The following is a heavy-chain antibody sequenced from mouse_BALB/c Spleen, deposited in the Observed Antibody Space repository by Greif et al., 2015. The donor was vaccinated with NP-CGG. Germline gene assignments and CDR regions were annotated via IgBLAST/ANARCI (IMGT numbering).Heavy chain of an antibody. Sequence: VQLKQSGAELVRPGALVKLSCKASGFNIKDYYMHWVKQRPEQGLEWIGWIDPENGNTIYDPKFQGKASITADTSSNTAYLQLSSLTSEDTAVYYCARDGKDYFDYWGQGTTLTVSS. J-gene: IGHJ2*01. D-gene: IGHD2-1*01. CDR1: GFNIKDYY. CDR3: ARDGKDYFDY. CDR2: IDPENGNT. V-gene: IGHV14-1*02.